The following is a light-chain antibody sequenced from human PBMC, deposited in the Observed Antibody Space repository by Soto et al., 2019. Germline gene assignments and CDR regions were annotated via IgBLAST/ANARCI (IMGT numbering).Light chain of an antibody. J-gene: IGKJ2*01. CDR1: QGIRIY. V-gene: IGKV1-27*01. CDR3: QKYSRPPYT. CDR2: TAS. Sequence: DIQMTQSPSSLSASVGDRVTITCRASQGIRIYLAWYQQKPGKVPKLLISTASTRQSGVPSRFSGSGSGTDFTLIISNLQPEDVATYYCQKYSRPPYTFGQGTKVEIK.